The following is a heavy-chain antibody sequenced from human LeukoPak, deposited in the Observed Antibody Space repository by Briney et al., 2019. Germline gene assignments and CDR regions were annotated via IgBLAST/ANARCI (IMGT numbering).Heavy chain of an antibody. CDR3: ARAADTAYFDY. Sequence: SETLSLTCTVSGGSISSGGYYWSWIRQHPGKGLEWIGYIYYSGSTYYNPSLKSRVTISVDTSKNQFSLELSSVTAADTAVYYCARAADTAYFDYWGQGTLVTVSS. J-gene: IGHJ4*02. D-gene: IGHD2-21*02. CDR1: GGSISSGGYY. CDR2: IYYSGST. V-gene: IGHV4-31*03.